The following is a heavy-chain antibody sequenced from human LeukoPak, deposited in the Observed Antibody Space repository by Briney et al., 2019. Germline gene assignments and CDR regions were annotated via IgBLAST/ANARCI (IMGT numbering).Heavy chain of an antibody. J-gene: IGHJ5*02. CDR1: GGTFSSYA. V-gene: IGHV1-69*04. CDR2: IIPILGIA. Sequence: SVKVSCKASGGTFSSYAISWVRQAPGQGLEWMGRIIPILGIANYAQKFQGRVTITADKSTSTAYMELSSLRSEDTAVYYCARDYYDSSGYYYWFDPWGQGTQVTVSS. D-gene: IGHD3-22*01. CDR3: ARDYYDSSGYYYWFDP.